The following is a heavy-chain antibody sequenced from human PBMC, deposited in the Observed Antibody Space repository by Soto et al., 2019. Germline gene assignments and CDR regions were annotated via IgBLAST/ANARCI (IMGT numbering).Heavy chain of an antibody. CDR1: GFTFSSYA. V-gene: IGHV3-23*01. CDR3: AKRNAYCGGDCYFEY. D-gene: IGHD2-21*02. J-gene: IGHJ4*02. CDR2: ISGSGGST. Sequence: VGSLRLSCAASGFTFSSYAMSCVRHSPGKWLEWVSAISGSGGSTYYADSVKGRFTISRDNSKNTLYLQMNSLRAEDTAVYYCAKRNAYCGGDCYFEYWGQGTLVNVSS.